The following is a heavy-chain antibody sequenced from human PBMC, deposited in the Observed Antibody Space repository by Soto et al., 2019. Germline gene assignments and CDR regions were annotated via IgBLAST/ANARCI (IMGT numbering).Heavy chain of an antibody. V-gene: IGHV4-34*01. J-gene: IGHJ5*02. CDR1: GGSVNGYY. CDR3: ATRITVFGLLIPPFDP. D-gene: IGHD3-3*01. Sequence: AETLSLTCAAYGGSVNGYYWNWIRQPPGKGLEWIGEINHTGGTHYNPSLKSLVTMSVDTSKNQFSLRLSSVTAADTAIYYCATRITVFGLLIPPFDPWGQGTQVTVSS. CDR2: INHTGGT.